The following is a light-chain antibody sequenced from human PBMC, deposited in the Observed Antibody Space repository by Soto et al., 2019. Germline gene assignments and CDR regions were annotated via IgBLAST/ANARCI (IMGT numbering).Light chain of an antibody. V-gene: IGKV3-20*01. Sequence: EIVLTQSPGIPSLSPGARATLSCRASQTVAYTSLAWYQQRPGQAPLLLIYGTSTTATGTPDRFIGSGSGTAFTLTISRLEPEDCAVYYYEQYDTTPRTFGQGTKV. J-gene: IGKJ1*01. CDR2: GTS. CDR3: EQYDTTPRT. CDR1: QTVAYTS.